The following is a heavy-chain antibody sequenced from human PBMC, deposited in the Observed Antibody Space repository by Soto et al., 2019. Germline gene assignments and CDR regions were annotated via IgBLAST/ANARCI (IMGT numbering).Heavy chain of an antibody. D-gene: IGHD6-13*01. CDR1: GFTFSAYY. CDR3: ARSLLDEYSSSWRSAYYGMDV. V-gene: IGHV1-2*02. J-gene: IGHJ6*02. Sequence: QVQLVQSGAEVKKPGASVKVSCKASGFTFSAYYIYWVRQAPGQGLEWIGWINPNSGGTNNAQKFQGRVNMTRYTSTSTVYMELSALIPDDTAVYYCARSLLDEYSSSWRSAYYGMDVWGQGTTVTVSS. CDR2: INPNSGGT.